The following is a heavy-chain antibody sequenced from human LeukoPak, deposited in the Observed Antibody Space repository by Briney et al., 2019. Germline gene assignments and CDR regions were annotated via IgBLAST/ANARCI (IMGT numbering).Heavy chain of an antibody. J-gene: IGHJ3*02. Sequence: GGSLRLSCTASGFTFGDYAMSWFRQAPGKGLEWVGFIRSKAYGGTTEYAASVKGRFTISRDDSKSIAYLQMNSLKTEDTAVYYCTSARSPYYYDSSQEPPDAFDIWGQGTMVTVSS. CDR1: GFTFGDYA. CDR3: TSARSPYYYDSSQEPPDAFDI. V-gene: IGHV3-49*03. CDR2: IRSKAYGGTT. D-gene: IGHD3-22*01.